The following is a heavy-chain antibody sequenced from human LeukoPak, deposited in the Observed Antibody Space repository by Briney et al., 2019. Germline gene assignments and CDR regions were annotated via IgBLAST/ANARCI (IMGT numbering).Heavy chain of an antibody. D-gene: IGHD4-17*01. CDR1: GFTFSSYA. Sequence: PGRSLRLSCAASGFTFSSYAMHWVRQAPGKGLEWVAVISYDGNNKYYVDSVKGRFTISRDNSKNTLYLQMNSLRPEDTAVYYCARSDILDYGEYVRYYYGMDVWGQGTTVTVSS. CDR3: ARSDILDYGEYVRYYYGMDV. V-gene: IGHV3-30-3*01. CDR2: ISYDGNNK. J-gene: IGHJ6*01.